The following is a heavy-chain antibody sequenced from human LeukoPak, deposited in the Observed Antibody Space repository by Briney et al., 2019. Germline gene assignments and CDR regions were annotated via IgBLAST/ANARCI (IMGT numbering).Heavy chain of an antibody. D-gene: IGHD3-10*01. Sequence: GASVKVSCKASGYTFTGYYMHGVRQAPGQGLEWMGWINPNSGGTNYAQKFQGRVTMTRDTSISTAYMELSRLRSDDTAVYYCARAYRRITMVRGVMWSYWGQGTLVTVSS. CDR3: ARAYRRITMVRGVMWSY. CDR2: INPNSGGT. J-gene: IGHJ4*02. CDR1: GYTFTGYY. V-gene: IGHV1-2*02.